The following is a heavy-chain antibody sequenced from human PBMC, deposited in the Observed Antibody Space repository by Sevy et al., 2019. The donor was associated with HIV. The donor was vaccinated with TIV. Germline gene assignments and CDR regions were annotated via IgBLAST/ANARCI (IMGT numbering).Heavy chain of an antibody. Sequence: GGSLRLSCAASGFRFEDYGMHWVRRAPGKGLEWVSGIGWNSGSVGYAVSVKGRFTISRDNAKNLLYLQMNSLTSEDTALYYCAKDLLPYGSGSYPLHYWGQGTVVTVSS. D-gene: IGHD3-10*01. CDR3: AKDLLPYGSGSYPLHY. J-gene: IGHJ4*02. V-gene: IGHV3-9*01. CDR2: IGWNSGSV. CDR1: GFRFEDYG.